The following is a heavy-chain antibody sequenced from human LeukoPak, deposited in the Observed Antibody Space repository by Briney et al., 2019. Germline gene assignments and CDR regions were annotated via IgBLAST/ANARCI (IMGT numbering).Heavy chain of an antibody. D-gene: IGHD6-13*01. CDR3: ARDLGIAAPGDAFDI. CDR2: INPNSGGT. Sequence: ASVKVSCKASGYTFTGYYMFWVRQAPGQGLEWMGWINPNSGGTNYAQKFQGRVAMTRDTSISTAYMELSRLRLDDTAVYYCARDLGIAAPGDAFDIWGRGTMVTVSS. CDR1: GYTFTGYY. J-gene: IGHJ3*02. V-gene: IGHV1-2*02.